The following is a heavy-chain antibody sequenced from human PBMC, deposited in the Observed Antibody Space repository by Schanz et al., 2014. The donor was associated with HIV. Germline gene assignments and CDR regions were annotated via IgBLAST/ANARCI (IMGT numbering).Heavy chain of an antibody. CDR3: VGHGSSSS. CDR2: ISGGGGDR. V-gene: IGHV3-23*01. CDR1: GFTFSTFA. Sequence: EVQLLESGGGVVQPGGSLRLSCAASGFTFSTFAMNWVRQAPGKGLEWVSTISGGGGDRYYADSVKGRFAISRDNSKDTLFLQMNSLRAEDTAVYYCVGHGSSSSWGLGTLVTVSS. D-gene: IGHD6-6*01. J-gene: IGHJ5*02.